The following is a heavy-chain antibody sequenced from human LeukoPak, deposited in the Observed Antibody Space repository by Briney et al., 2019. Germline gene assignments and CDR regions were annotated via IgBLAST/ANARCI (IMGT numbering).Heavy chain of an antibody. V-gene: IGHV4-39*01. CDR2: IYYSGST. J-gene: IGHJ6*02. Sequence: PSETLSLTCTVSGGSISSSSYYWGWIRQPPGKGLEWIGSIYYSGSTYYNPSLKSRVTISVDTSKNQFSLKLSSVTAADTAVYYCARHLGWGFLEWSSYYYYGMDVWGQGTTVTVSS. CDR1: GGSISSSSYY. CDR3: ARHLGWGFLEWSSYYYYGMDV. D-gene: IGHD3-3*01.